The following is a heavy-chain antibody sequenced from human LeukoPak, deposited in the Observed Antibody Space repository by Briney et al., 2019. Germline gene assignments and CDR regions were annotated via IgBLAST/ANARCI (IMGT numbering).Heavy chain of an antibody. V-gene: IGHV3-73*01. CDR2: IKSKANSYAA. D-gene: IGHD3-10*01. CDR1: GFTFSGSA. Sequence: TGGSLRLSCAASGFTFSGSAMHWVRQASGKGLEWVGRIKSKANSYAAASVESVNGRFTISKDDSNNTAYQQMNSLKTEDTAVYYCTKHAARGVPFDYWGQGTLVTVSS. J-gene: IGHJ4*02. CDR3: TKHAARGVPFDY.